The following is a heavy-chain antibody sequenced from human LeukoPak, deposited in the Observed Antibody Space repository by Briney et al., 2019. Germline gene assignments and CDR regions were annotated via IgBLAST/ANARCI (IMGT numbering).Heavy chain of an antibody. CDR1: GFTFDDYA. D-gene: IGHD3-10*01. J-gene: IGHJ4*02. CDR2: ISWNSGSI. V-gene: IGHV3-9*01. CDR3: ASNPGNQWFGELEYYFDY. Sequence: GRSLRLSCAASGFTFDDYAMHWVRQAPGKGLEWVSGISWNSGSIGYADSVKGRFTISRDNAKNSLYLQMNSLRAEDTAVYYCASNPGNQWFGELEYYFDYWGQGTLVTVSS.